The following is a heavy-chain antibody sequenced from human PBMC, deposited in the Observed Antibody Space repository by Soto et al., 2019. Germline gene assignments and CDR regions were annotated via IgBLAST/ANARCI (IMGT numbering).Heavy chain of an antibody. Sequence: QVQLVESGGGVVQPGRSLRLSCAASGFTFSSYGMHWVRQAPGKGLEWVAGISYDGSNKYYADSVKGRFTISRDNSKNTLYMHMDSLTAEDTAVYYSCKDQLRGVRGVITYYDGMDVWGQGTTVTVSS. CDR1: GFTFSSYG. CDR3: CKDQLRGVRGVITYYDGMDV. J-gene: IGHJ6*02. V-gene: IGHV3-30*18. D-gene: IGHD3-10*01. CDR2: ISYDGSNK.